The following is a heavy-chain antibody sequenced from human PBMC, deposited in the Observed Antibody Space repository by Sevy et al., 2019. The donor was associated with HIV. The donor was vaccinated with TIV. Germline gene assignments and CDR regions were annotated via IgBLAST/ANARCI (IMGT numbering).Heavy chain of an antibody. CDR3: STDGGGYNYDYSFDY. CDR2: IKSKTDGGTT. V-gene: IGHV3-15*07. J-gene: IGHJ4*02. CDR1: GFTFSNAW. Sequence: GGSLRLSCAASGFTFSNAWMNWVRQAPGKGLEWVGRIKSKTDGGTTDYAAPVKGRFTISRDDSKNTLYLQMNSLKTEDTAVYYCSTDGGGYNYDYSFDYWGQGTLVTVSS. D-gene: IGHD5-18*01.